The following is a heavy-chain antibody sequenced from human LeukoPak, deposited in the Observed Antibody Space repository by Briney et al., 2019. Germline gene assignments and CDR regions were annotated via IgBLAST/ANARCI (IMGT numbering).Heavy chain of an antibody. D-gene: IGHD6-19*01. CDR2: ISSSSSTI. CDR3: ARLKAVAGMNLPTDY. Sequence: PGGSLRLSCAASGFTFSSYGMTWVRQAPGKGLEWVSYISSSSSTIYYADSVKGRFTISRDNAKNSLYLQLNSLRAEDTAVYYCARLKAVAGMNLPTDYWGQGTLVTVSS. CDR1: GFTFSSYG. J-gene: IGHJ4*02. V-gene: IGHV3-48*01.